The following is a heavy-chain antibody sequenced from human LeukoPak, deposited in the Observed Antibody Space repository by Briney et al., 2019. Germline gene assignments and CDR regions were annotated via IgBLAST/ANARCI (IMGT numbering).Heavy chain of an antibody. CDR2: INSYGSIT. CDR3: ASGIAAVGWDFDY. D-gene: IGHD6-13*01. Sequence: PGGSLGLSCAVSGFTFSNYWMHWVRQAPEQGLVWVSRINSYGSITSYADSVKGRFTISRDNAKNTLYLQMNSLRAEDTAVYYCASGIAAVGWDFDYWGQGTLVTVSS. V-gene: IGHV3-74*01. CDR1: GFTFSNYW. J-gene: IGHJ4*02.